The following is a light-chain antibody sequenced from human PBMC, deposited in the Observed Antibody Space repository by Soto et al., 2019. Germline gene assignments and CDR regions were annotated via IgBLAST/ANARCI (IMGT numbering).Light chain of an antibody. CDR3: QQHHSWPPV. Sequence: EIVMTQSPATLSVSPGERATLSCRARQSVNSNLAWYQQKPGHSPRLLIYGASTRVPAIPARFSGSGSGTDFTLTISSLQSEDFAISYCQQHHSWPPVFGQGSSVEIK. V-gene: IGKV3-15*01. CDR1: QSVNSN. J-gene: IGKJ2*01. CDR2: GAS.